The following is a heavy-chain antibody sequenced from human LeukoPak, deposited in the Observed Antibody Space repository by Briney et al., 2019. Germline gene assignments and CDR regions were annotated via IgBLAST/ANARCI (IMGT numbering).Heavy chain of an antibody. D-gene: IGHD4-17*01. CDR1: GGSISGYY. V-gene: IGHV4-59*01. Sequence: SETLSLTCTVSGGSISGYYWSWIRQSPGKGLEWIGYIYYSGSTNYNPSLKSRVTISVDTSKNQFSLKLSSVAAADTAVYYCARGGPPVTRGGWFDPWGQGTLVTVSS. J-gene: IGHJ5*02. CDR2: IYYSGST. CDR3: ARGGPPVTRGGWFDP.